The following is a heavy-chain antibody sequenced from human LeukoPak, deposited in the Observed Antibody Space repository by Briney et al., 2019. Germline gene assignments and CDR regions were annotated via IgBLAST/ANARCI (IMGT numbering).Heavy chain of an antibody. CDR2: IYHSGST. CDR3: ARSRGYSYGYDY. D-gene: IGHD5-18*01. J-gene: IGHJ4*02. V-gene: IGHV4-30-2*01. CDR1: GGSISSSSYY. Sequence: SETLSLTCTVSGGSISSSSYYWGWIRQPPGKGLEWIGYIYHSGSTYYNPSLKSRVTISVDRSKNQFSLKLSSVTAADTAVYYCARSRGYSYGYDYWGQGTLVTVSS.